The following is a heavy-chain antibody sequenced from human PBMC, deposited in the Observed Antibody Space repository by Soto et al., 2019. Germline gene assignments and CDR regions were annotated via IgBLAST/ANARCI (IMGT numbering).Heavy chain of an antibody. V-gene: IGHV1-3*01. J-gene: IGHJ4*02. D-gene: IGHD1-1*01. Sequence: ASVNVSFKASGYTFSSYAMHWVRQAPGQRLELMGCINAGYGNTKYSQKFQDRVTISRXXXXXXAXMXLXXXXTEATAVYYCGRDNGDGTFDFWGQGTLFTVSS. CDR2: INAGYGNT. CDR1: GYTFSSYA. CDR3: GRDNGDGTFDF.